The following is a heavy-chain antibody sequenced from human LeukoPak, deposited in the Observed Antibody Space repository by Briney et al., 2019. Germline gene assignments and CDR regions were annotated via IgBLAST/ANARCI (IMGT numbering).Heavy chain of an antibody. CDR3: ARNYYDSGSYYKGHFDY. CDR1: GYTFTGYY. V-gene: IGHV1-2*06. D-gene: IGHD3-10*01. Sequence: ASVKVSCKASGYTFTGYYMHWVRQAPGQGLEWMGRINPNSGGTNYAQKFQGRVTMTRDTSISTAYMELSRLRSDDTAVYYCARNYYDSGSYYKGHFDYWGQGTLVTVSS. CDR2: INPNSGGT. J-gene: IGHJ4*02.